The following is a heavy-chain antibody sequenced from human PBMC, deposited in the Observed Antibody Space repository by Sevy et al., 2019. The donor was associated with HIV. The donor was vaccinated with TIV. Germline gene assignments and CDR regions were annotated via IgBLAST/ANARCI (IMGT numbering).Heavy chain of an antibody. CDR1: GGSISSGAYS. V-gene: IGHV4-30-2*01. J-gene: IGHJ4*02. CDR3: VRDGGTVTTPGYFDY. CDR2: IFHTGST. D-gene: IGHD4-17*01. Sequence: SETLSLTCTVSGGSISSGAYSWNRIRQPPGKGLEWIGYIFHTGSTYYNPSLKSRVTVSVDRSKYQFSLKMTSVTAADTAVYYCVRDGGTVTTPGYFDYWGQGTLVTVSS.